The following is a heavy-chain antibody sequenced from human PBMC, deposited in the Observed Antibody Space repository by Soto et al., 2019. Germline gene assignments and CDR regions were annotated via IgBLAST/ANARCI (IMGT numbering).Heavy chain of an antibody. CDR2: IYNSGST. V-gene: IGHV4-31*03. Sequence: QVQLQESGPGLGKPSQTLSLTCTVSGGSISSGGYYWSWIRQHPGKGLEWIGYIYNSGSTYYNPYLKGRVTIPVDTSKNQFSLKLSSVTAADTAVYYCAREEGHLAGYWGQGTRGTVSS. CDR3: AREEGHLAGY. J-gene: IGHJ4*02. CDR1: GGSISSGGYY.